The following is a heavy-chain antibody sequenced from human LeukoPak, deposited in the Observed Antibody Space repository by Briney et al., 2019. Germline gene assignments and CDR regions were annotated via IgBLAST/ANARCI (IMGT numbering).Heavy chain of an antibody. CDR2: ISYDGSNK. Sequence: GRSLRLSCAASGFTFSSYGMHWVRQAPGKGLEWVAVISYDGSNKYYADSVKGRFTISRDNSKNTLYLQMNSLRAEDTAVYYCANRNGMDVWGQGTTVTVSS. CDR3: ANRNGMDV. V-gene: IGHV3-30*18. CDR1: GFTFSSYG. J-gene: IGHJ6*02.